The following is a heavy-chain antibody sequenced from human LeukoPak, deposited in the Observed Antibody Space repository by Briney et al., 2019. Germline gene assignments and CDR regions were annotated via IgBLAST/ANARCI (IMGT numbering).Heavy chain of an antibody. CDR1: GGSISSYY. Sequence: PSETLSLTCTVSGGSISSYYWSWIRQPPGKGLEWIGYIYYSGSTNYNPSLKSRVTISVDTSKNQFSLKLSSVTAADTAVYYCARVNYDFWSGIYYFDYWGQGTLVTVSS. CDR3: ARVNYDFWSGIYYFDY. CDR2: IYYSGST. D-gene: IGHD3-3*01. V-gene: IGHV4-59*12. J-gene: IGHJ4*02.